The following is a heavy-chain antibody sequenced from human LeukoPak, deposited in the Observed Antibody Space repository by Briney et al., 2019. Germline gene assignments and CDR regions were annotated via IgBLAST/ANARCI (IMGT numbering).Heavy chain of an antibody. CDR2: IKQDGNEK. D-gene: IGHD6-13*01. CDR1: GFTFTNYW. V-gene: IGHV3-7*01. CDR3: ARGGTSGYSSSLHFWGGNYYFDY. Sequence: GGSLRLSCAASGFTFTNYWMSWVRQAPGTGLEWVANIKQDGNEKYYVDSVRGRFTITRDNAKNSLYLQMNSLRAEDTAVYYCARGGTSGYSSSLHFWGGNYYFDYWGQGTLVTVSS. J-gene: IGHJ4*02.